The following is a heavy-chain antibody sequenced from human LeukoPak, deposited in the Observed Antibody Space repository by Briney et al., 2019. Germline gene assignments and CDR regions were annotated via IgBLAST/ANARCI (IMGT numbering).Heavy chain of an antibody. CDR2: MNPNSGNT. CDR1: GYTFTSYD. CDR3: AGGRVSFF. J-gene: IGHJ4*02. Sequence: VASVKVSCKASGYTFTSYDINWVRQATGQGLEWMGWMNPNSGNTGYAQKFQGRVTMTRNTSTNTAYMELSTLTSDDTAVYYCAGGRVSFFWGQGTPVTVSS. V-gene: IGHV1-8*01.